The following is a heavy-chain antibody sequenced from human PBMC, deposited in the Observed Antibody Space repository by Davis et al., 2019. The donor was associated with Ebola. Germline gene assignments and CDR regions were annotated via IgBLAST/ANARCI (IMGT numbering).Heavy chain of an antibody. CDR3: ARAPLESFDY. J-gene: IGHJ4*02. V-gene: IGHV4-39*01. CDR1: GDSISTSNHY. Sequence: MPSETLSLTCSVSGDSISTSNHYWGWLRQPPGKGLEWVGSIYSGGSTYYNPSLKSRVTLSVDTSKNQFSLKVNSLTAADTAVYYCARAPLESFDYWGQGSLVTFSS. CDR2: IYSGGST. D-gene: IGHD2/OR15-2a*01.